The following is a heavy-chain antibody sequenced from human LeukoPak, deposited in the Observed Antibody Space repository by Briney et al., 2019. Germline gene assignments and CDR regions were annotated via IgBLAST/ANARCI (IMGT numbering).Heavy chain of an antibody. CDR3: VVVVEPPDSDGFDV. CDR2: INADGSTA. Sequence: GGSLRLSCAASGFTFSSYWMHWVRQAPGKGLVWVSLINADGSTATYADSVKGRFTITRDNARNTLSLQMNSLTIEDTAVYYCVVVVEPPDSDGFDVWGQGTMITVSS. J-gene: IGHJ3*01. V-gene: IGHV3-74*01. D-gene: IGHD1-14*01. CDR1: GFTFSSYW.